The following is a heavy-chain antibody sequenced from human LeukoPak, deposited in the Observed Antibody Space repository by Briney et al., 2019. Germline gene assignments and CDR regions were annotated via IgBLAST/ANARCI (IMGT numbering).Heavy chain of an antibody. V-gene: IGHV3-23*01. D-gene: IGHD2-2*01. J-gene: IGHJ4*02. Sequence: AGGSLRLSCAASGFTFSSYAMSWVRQAPGKGLEWVSAISGSGGSTYYADSVKGRFTISRDNSKNTLYLQMNSLRAEDTAVYYCAKDRAVPAATRGVLFDYWGQGTLVTVSS. CDR1: GFTFSSYA. CDR3: AKDRAVPAATRGVLFDY. CDR2: ISGSGGST.